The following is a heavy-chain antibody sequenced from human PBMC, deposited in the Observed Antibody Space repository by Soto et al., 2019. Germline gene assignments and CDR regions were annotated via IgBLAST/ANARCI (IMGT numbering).Heavy chain of an antibody. D-gene: IGHD4-17*01. V-gene: IGHV4-31*11. Sequence: QVVLQESGPGLVKPSQTISLTCAVSGDSISSGGYYWSWIRQRPGKGLEWIAFIYHSGTTYFNLSLKRRIIISIDTSRNQFSLSLSSVTAADSAVYYCASRHDFGDYPEGFDIWGQGTMVTVAS. CDR3: ASRHDFGDYPEGFDI. CDR1: GDSISSGGYY. J-gene: IGHJ3*02. CDR2: IYHSGTT.